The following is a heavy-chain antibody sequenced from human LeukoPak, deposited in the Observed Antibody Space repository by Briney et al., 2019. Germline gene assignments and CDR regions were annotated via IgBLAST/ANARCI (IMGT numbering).Heavy chain of an antibody. CDR1: GGSISSGSYY. CDR3: ARGNTWELLFFDY. Sequence: PSETLSLTCTVSGGSISSGSYYWSWIRQPAGKGLEWIGRIYTSGSTNYNPSLKSRVTISVDTSKNQFSLKLSSVTAADTAVYYCARGNTWELLFFDYWGQGTLVTVSS. V-gene: IGHV4-61*02. CDR2: IYTSGST. J-gene: IGHJ4*02. D-gene: IGHD1-26*01.